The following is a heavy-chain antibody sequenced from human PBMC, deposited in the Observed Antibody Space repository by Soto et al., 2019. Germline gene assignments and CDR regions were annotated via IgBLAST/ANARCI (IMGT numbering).Heavy chain of an antibody. J-gene: IGHJ4*02. CDR1: GFTFSNYW. D-gene: IGHD6-13*01. CDR2: ISSDGSTT. V-gene: IGHV3-74*01. Sequence: GSLRLSCAASGFTFSNYWMHWVRQAPGKGLVWVSRISSDGSTTNYADSVRGRFTISRANAKNTLYLQMISLRAEDTAVYYCAREEPVSSWSPLDYWGQGNLVTVSS. CDR3: AREEPVSSWSPLDY.